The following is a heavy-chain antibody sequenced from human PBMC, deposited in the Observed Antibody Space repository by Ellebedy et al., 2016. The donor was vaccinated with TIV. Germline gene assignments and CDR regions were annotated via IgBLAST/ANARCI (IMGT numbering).Heavy chain of an antibody. D-gene: IGHD6-13*01. Sequence: SGPTLVXPTQTLTLTCTFSGFSLSTSGMCVSWIRQPPGKALEWLALIDWDNDKYYSTSLKTRLTISKDTSKNQVVLTMTNMSPVDTATYYCARIRYSSSWYPFDYWGQGTLVTVSS. CDR3: ARIRYSSSWYPFDY. CDR2: IDWDNDK. J-gene: IGHJ4*02. V-gene: IGHV2-70*01. CDR1: GFSLSTSGMC.